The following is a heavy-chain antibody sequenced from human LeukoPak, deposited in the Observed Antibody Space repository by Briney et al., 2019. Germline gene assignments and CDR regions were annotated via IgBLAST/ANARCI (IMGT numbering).Heavy chain of an antibody. V-gene: IGHV4-30-4*08. J-gene: IGHJ6*03. CDR3: ASTATYYYDSSGYYRYYYYYMDV. Sequence: PSETLSLTCAVYGGSFSDYYWSWIRQPPGKGLEWIGYIYYSGSTYYNPSLKSRVTISVDTSKNQFSLKLSSVTAADTAVYYCASTATYYYDSSGYYRYYYYYMDVWGKGTTVTVSS. D-gene: IGHD3-22*01. CDR2: IYYSGST. CDR1: GGSFSDYY.